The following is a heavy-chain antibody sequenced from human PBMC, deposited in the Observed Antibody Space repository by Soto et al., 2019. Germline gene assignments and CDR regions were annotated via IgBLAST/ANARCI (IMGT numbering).Heavy chain of an antibody. D-gene: IGHD2-21*02. V-gene: IGHV4-34*01. CDR2: INHSGTT. CDR1: GWSFSGFY. Sequence: TLSLTCAVSGWSFSGFYWTWIRQPPGEGLEWIGEINHSGTTNFNPSLRSRLTISLDSSKEHFSLKLTSMTAADAAVYYCARADRTLVTSYGLDVWGQGTTVTVSS. J-gene: IGHJ6*02. CDR3: ARADRTLVTSYGLDV.